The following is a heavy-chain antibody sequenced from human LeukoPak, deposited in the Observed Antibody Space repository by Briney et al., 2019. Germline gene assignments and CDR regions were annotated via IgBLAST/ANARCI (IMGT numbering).Heavy chain of an antibody. V-gene: IGHV1-2*02. CDR3: ARAYTAVAGTIIEDYFDY. CDR1: GYTFTGYY. Sequence: GASVKFSCKASGYTFTGYYMHWLRQAPGQGLEWRGWINPNSVVTNYAQKFQGRSTMTRDTSISKAYMELSRLRSDDTAVYYCARAYTAVAGTIIEDYFDYWGQGTLVTVSS. CDR2: INPNSVVT. J-gene: IGHJ4*02. D-gene: IGHD6-19*01.